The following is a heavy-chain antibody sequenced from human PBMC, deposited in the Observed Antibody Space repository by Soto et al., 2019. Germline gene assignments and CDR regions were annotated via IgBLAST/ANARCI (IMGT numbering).Heavy chain of an antibody. CDR3: ARGPNYDY. J-gene: IGHJ4*02. Sequence: SETLSLTCAVYGGSFSGYYWSWIRQPPGKGLEWIGEINHGGSTNYNPSLKSRVTISIDTSNNQFSLKLNSVTAADTAVYYCARGPNYDYWGQGTLVTVSS. CDR1: GGSFSGYY. V-gene: IGHV4-34*01. CDR2: INHGGST.